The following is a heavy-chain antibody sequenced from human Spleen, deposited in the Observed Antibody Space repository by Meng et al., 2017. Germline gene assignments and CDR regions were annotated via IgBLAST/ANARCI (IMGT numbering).Heavy chain of an antibody. Sequence: LTRAASGFTLTYYNMNWVRQAPGKGLEWVAVIWYDGSNKYYADSVKGRFTISRDNSKNTLYLQMNSLRAGDTAVYYCAKDHRYSGYDYGWYFDLWGRGTLVTVSS. D-gene: IGHD5-12*01. CDR1: GFTLTYYN. CDR2: IWYDGSNK. V-gene: IGHV3-33*06. J-gene: IGHJ2*01. CDR3: AKDHRYSGYDYGWYFDL.